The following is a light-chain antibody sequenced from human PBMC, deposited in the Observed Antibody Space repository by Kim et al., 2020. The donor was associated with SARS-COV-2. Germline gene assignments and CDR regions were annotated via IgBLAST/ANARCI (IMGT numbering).Light chain of an antibody. J-gene: IGKJ1*01. CDR1: QTISNS. CDR3: QHYYNWLGA. V-gene: IGKV3-15*01. Sequence: VSPGDRATLSCRASQTISNSLAWFQQKPGQAPRLLIYGTSSRATGVPARFSGSGSGTDFTLTIDSLQSEDFAVYYCQHYYNWLGAFGQGTKVDIK. CDR2: GTS.